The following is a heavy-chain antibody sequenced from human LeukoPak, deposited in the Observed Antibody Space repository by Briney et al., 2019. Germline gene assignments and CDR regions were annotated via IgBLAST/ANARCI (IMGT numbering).Heavy chain of an antibody. D-gene: IGHD1-7*01. CDR3: ARHRVYDWNYPIWFDP. V-gene: IGHV4-39*01. J-gene: IGHJ5*02. CDR1: GGSISITSYY. Sequence: PSETLSLTCTVSGGSISITSYYWGWIRPPPGKGLEWVGSAYYSGRTYYNPSLKSRATISVDTSKNQFSLRLSSVNAADSAVYYCARHRVYDWNYPIWFDPWGQGTLVTVSS. CDR2: AYYSGRT.